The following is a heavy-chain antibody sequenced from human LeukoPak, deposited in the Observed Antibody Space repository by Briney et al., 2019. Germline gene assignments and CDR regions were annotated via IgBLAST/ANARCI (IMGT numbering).Heavy chain of an antibody. CDR2: INGDNGNT. V-gene: IGHV1-3*01. CDR3: AREPPMATITGFDY. Sequence: GASVKVSCKASGHTFTSYTIHWVRQAPGQRLEWMGWINGDNGNTKYSQKFQARVTFTRDTSATTAYMELSSLRSEDTAVYYCAREPPMATITGFDYWGQGTLVTVSS. CDR1: GHTFTSYT. D-gene: IGHD5-24*01. J-gene: IGHJ4*02.